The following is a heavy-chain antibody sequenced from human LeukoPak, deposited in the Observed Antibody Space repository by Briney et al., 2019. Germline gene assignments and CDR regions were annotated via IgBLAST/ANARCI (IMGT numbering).Heavy chain of an antibody. CDR3: ARAGGFGSGPEVYYMDV. J-gene: IGHJ6*03. CDR2: INWNGGST. CDR1: GFTFDDYG. V-gene: IGHV3-20*04. D-gene: IGHD6-19*01. Sequence: GGSLRLSCAASGFTFDDYGMSWVRQAPGKGLEWVSGINWNGGSTGYADSVKGRFTISRDNAKNSLYLQMNSLRAEDTALYYCARAGGFGSGPEVYYMDVWGKGTTVTVSS.